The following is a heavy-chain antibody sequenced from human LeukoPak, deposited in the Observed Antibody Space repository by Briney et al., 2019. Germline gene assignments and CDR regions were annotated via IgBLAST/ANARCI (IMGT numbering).Heavy chain of an antibody. D-gene: IGHD7-27*01. CDR3: ARDNNWGSTHY. V-gene: IGHV3-30-3*01. Sequence: GGSLRLSCAAFGFTFSTYAMHCVRQAPGKGLEWVAVISYDGSNKYYADSVKGRFTISRDNSKNTLYLQMNSLRAEDTAVYYCARDNNWGSTHYWGQGTLVTVSS. J-gene: IGHJ4*02. CDR1: GFTFSTYA. CDR2: ISYDGSNK.